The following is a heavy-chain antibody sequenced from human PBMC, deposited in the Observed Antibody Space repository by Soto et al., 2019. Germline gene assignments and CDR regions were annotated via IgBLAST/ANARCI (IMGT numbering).Heavy chain of an antibody. CDR1: GYCICSGSY. J-gene: IGHJ4*01. CDR2: INHRGTT. V-gene: IGHV4-38-2*02. CDR3: SRVDVMVVAGSTFDY. Sequence: PSETLSLTCTVSGYCICSGSYWAWVRQPPGKGPEWVASINHRGTTFYNPSLKSRITISVDTCNNQFSLKLTSVTADDPAVYYFSRVDVMVVAGSTFDYWGHGTLVTVSS. D-gene: IGHD6-19*01.